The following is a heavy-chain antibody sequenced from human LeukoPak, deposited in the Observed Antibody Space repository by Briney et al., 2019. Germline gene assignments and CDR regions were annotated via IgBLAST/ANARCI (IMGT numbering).Heavy chain of an antibody. J-gene: IGHJ4*02. V-gene: IGHV3-74*01. CDR1: GFTFSSYW. Sequence: QPGGSLRLSCAASGFTFSSYWMHWVRQAPGKGLVWVSRINSDGSSTSYADSVKGRFTISGDNAKNTLYLQMNSLRAEDTAVYYCAKEAFSGSYRIDYWGQGTLVTVSS. CDR3: AKEAFSGSYRIDY. D-gene: IGHD1-26*01. CDR2: INSDGSST.